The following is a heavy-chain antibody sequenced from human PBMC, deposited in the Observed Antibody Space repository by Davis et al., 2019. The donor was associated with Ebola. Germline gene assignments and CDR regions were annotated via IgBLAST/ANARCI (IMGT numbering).Heavy chain of an antibody. CDR3: AKDTPNIWFDV. D-gene: IGHD2-15*01. CDR1: GFTFSSYG. CDR2: HGTSGDT. J-gene: IGHJ3*01. V-gene: IGHV3-23*01. Sequence: GESLKISCAASGFTFSSYGMHWVRQAPGKGLEWVSTHGTSGDTYYADSVKGRFTISRDNSKNTLHLQMNSLRVEDTAIYYCAKDTPNIWFDVWGQGTMVAVSS.